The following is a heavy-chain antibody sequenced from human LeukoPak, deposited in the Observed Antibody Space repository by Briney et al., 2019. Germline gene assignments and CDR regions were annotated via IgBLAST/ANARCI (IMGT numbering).Heavy chain of an antibody. CDR3: AGGPTTSSWSRFDP. CDR2: ISSSSSYI. Sequence: PGGPLRLSCAASGFTFSSYSMNWVRQAPGKGLEWVSSISSSSSYIYYADSVKGRFTTSRDNAKNSLYLQMNSLRDEDTAVYYCAGGPTTSSWSRFDPWGQGTLVTVSS. V-gene: IGHV3-21*01. J-gene: IGHJ5*02. CDR1: GFTFSSYS. D-gene: IGHD6-13*01.